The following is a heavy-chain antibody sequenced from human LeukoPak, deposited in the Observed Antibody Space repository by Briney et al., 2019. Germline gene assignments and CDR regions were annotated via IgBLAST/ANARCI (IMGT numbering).Heavy chain of an antibody. V-gene: IGHV4-38-2*01. CDR3: ARMWMVYATFDL. CDR1: GYSIASDYN. Sequence: PSETLSLTCGVSGYSIASDYNWGWVRQPPGKGLEWIGDIYHSGSTLYNPSLKSRVTISVDTSKNQFSLKLRSVTAADTAVYYCARMWMVYATFDLWGQGTPVTVSS. J-gene: IGHJ5*02. CDR2: IYHSGST. D-gene: IGHD2-8*01.